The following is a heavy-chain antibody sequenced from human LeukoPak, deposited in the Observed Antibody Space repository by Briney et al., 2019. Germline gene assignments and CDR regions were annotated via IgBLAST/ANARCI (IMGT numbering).Heavy chain of an antibody. CDR1: GFTFSSYD. Sequence: GGSLRLSCAASGFTFSSYDMHWVRQATGKGLEWVSAIGTAGDTYYPGSVKGRFTISRENARNSLYLQMNSLRAGDTAVYYCARDSYRNVDIVAIDYWGQGTLVTVSS. CDR3: ARDSYRNVDIVAIDY. V-gene: IGHV3-13*01. CDR2: IGTAGDT. D-gene: IGHD5-12*01. J-gene: IGHJ4*02.